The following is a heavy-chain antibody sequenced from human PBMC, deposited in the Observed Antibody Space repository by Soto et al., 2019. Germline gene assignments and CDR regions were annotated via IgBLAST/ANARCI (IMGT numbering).Heavy chain of an antibody. D-gene: IGHD3-10*01. CDR3: ARHSTNQSWDYGWFDP. V-gene: IGHV4-39*01. CDR2: LHNTGST. Sequence: PSETLSLTCSVSGDSISSVAHYWAWVRQPPGKGMEWIGSLHNTGSTYYNPSLKSRAAISIDTSKKQFSLNLMSTTAADTAVFYCARHSTNQSWDYGWFDPWGHGTLVTVSS. J-gene: IGHJ5*02. CDR1: GDSISSVAHY.